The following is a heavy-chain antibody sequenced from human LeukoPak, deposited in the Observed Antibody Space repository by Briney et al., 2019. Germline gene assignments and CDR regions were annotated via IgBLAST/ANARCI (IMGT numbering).Heavy chain of an antibody. CDR3: ASQTVTTGY. CDR2: IYHSGNT. J-gene: IGHJ4*02. V-gene: IGHV4-38-2*02. CDR1: GYSISSGYY. D-gene: IGHD4-17*01. Sequence: SETLSLTCTVSGYSISSGYYWGWIRQPPGKGLEWIANIYHSGNTYYNPSLKSRVTISVDTSKNQFSLKLSSVTAADTAVYYCASQTVTTGYWGQGTLVTVSS.